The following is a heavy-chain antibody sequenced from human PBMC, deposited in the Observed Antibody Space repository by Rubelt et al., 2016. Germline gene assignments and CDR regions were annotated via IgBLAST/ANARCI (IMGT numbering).Heavy chain of an antibody. Sequence: GGSLRLSCAASGFNVGSSYMSWVRQAPGKGLEWVSVIYSGGTTHYAESVQGRFTISRDISKNTLYLQMNSLRAEDTAVYYCAKDREGDFWSGYYYYWGRGTLVTVSS. V-gene: IGHV3-53*01. CDR1: GFNVGSSY. CDR3: AKDREGDFWSGYYYY. CDR2: IYSGGTT. J-gene: IGHJ4*02. D-gene: IGHD3-3*01.